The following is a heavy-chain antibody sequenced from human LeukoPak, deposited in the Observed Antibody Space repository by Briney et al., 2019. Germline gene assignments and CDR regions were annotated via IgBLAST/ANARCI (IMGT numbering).Heavy chain of an antibody. CDR1: GFTFSSYS. Sequence: PGGSLRLSCAASGFTFSSYSMNWVRQAPGKGLEWVSSISSSSSYIYYADSVKGRFTISRDNAKNSLYLHMNSLRAEDTAVYYCARCRSSLTYYFDYWGQGTLVTVSS. CDR2: ISSSSSYI. D-gene: IGHD2-15*01. V-gene: IGHV3-21*01. J-gene: IGHJ4*02. CDR3: ARCRSSLTYYFDY.